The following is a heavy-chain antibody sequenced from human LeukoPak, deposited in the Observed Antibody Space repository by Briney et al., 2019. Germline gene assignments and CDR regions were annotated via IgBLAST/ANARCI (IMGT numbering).Heavy chain of an antibody. CDR3: ASALEGYSYGYDY. J-gene: IGHJ4*02. CDR2: IYHSGST. V-gene: IGHV4-30-2*01. Sequence: SQTLSLTCAVSGGSISSGGYSWSWIRQPPGKGLEWIGYIYHSGSTYYNPSLKSRVTISVDRSKNQFSLKLSSVTAADTAVYYCASALEGYSYGYDYWGQGTLVTVSS. D-gene: IGHD5-18*01. CDR1: GGSISSGGYS.